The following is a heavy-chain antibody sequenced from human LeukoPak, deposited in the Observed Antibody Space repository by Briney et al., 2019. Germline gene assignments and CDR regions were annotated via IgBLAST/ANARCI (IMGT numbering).Heavy chain of an antibody. V-gene: IGHV3-11*01. D-gene: IGHD3-22*01. CDR1: GFTFSDYY. J-gene: IGHJ4*02. Sequence: GGSLRLSCAASGFTFSDYYMSWIRQAPGKGLEWVSYISSSGSTIYYAGSVKGRFTIFRDNAKNSLYLQMNSLRAEDTAVYYCARERRTYYYDSSGSFDYWGQGTLVTVSS. CDR2: ISSSGSTI. CDR3: ARERRTYYYDSSGSFDY.